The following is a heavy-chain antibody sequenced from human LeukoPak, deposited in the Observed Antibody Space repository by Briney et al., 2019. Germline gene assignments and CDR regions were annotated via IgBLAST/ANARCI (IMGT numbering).Heavy chain of an antibody. J-gene: IGHJ4*02. CDR1: AFTFSDYS. Sequence: GGSLRLSCAASAFTFSDYSMNWVRQAPGKGLEWVLYISGRSSTIYYADSVKGRFTISRDNAKSSMYLQMNSLRAEDTAVYYCARDRIKSGSYYFDYWGQGTLVTVSS. CDR3: ARDRIKSGSYYFDY. D-gene: IGHD1-26*01. CDR2: ISGRSSTI. V-gene: IGHV3-48*01.